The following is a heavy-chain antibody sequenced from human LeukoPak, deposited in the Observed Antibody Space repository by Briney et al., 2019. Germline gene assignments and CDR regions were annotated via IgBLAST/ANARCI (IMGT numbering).Heavy chain of an antibody. CDR2: IDPDGGHE. CDR1: GFSFSSSH. CDR3: ARWRGLQSEFDL. D-gene: IGHD3-3*01. J-gene: IGHJ4*02. Sequence: GGSLRLSCAASGFSFSSSHISWVRQAPEKRLEWVAHIDPDGGHESFVDSVKGRFTISRDNAKNTLYLQMNTLRAEDTAMYFCARWRGLQSEFDLWGQGTLVTVSS. V-gene: IGHV3-7*03.